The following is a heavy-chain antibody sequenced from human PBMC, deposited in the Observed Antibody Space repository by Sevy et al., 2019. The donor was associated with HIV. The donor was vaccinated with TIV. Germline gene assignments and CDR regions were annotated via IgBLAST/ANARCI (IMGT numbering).Heavy chain of an antibody. V-gene: IGHV3-7*03. CDR2: IKRDGSEK. CDR1: GFTFSSYW. Sequence: GGSLRLSCAASGFTFSSYWMSWVRQAPGKGLEWVANIKRDGSEKYYVDSVKGRFTISRDNAKNSLYLQMNSLRAEDTAVYYCARDCSSASCLWGMDVLGQGTTVTVSS. D-gene: IGHD2-2*01. J-gene: IGHJ6*02. CDR3: ARDCSSASCLWGMDV.